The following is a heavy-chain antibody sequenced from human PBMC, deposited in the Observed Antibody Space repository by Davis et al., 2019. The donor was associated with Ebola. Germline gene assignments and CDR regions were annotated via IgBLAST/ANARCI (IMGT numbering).Heavy chain of an antibody. V-gene: IGHV3-23*01. J-gene: IGHJ4*02. D-gene: IGHD6-13*01. CDR3: AKQTGYSSSWYWDY. CDR2: ISGVGGST. Sequence: GESLKISCAASRFTFSSYAMSWVRQAPGEGLEWVSGISGVGGSTDYADSVKGRFTISRDNSKNTLYLQMNSLRAEDTAVYYCAKQTGYSSSWYWDYWGQGTLVTVSS. CDR1: RFTFSSYA.